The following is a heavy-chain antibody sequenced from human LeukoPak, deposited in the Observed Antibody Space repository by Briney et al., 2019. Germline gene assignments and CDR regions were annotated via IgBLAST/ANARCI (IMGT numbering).Heavy chain of an antibody. D-gene: IGHD3-10*01. V-gene: IGHV4-59*08. Sequence: PSETLSLTCTVSGGSISSYYWSWIRQPPGKGLEWIGYIYYSGSTNYNPSLKSRVTISVDTSKNQFSLKLSSVTAADTAVYYCARQEGGDYFDYWGQGTLVTVSS. CDR1: GGSISSYY. CDR2: IYYSGST. J-gene: IGHJ4*02. CDR3: ARQEGGDYFDY.